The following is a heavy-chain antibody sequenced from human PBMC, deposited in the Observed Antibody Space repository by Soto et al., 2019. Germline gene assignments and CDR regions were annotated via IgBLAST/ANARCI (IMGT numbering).Heavy chain of an antibody. CDR3: ARRFDNWNYVGWFDP. Sequence: PGESLKISCEASGYMFPIYHISWVRQMPGKGLEWVGKIDPSDSRTMYRPSSRARITISVDKSINTAYLEWGRLKASDTAMYYCARRFDNWNYVGWFDPWGQGTLVTVSS. D-gene: IGHD1-7*01. V-gene: IGHV5-10-1*01. CDR1: GYMFPIYH. CDR2: IDPSDSRT. J-gene: IGHJ5*02.